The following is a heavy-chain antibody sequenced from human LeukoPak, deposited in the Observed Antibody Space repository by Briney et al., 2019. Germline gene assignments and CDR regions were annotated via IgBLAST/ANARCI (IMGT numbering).Heavy chain of an antibody. V-gene: IGHV3-33*06. CDR1: GFTFSHYG. D-gene: IGHD4-11*01. Sequence: PGGSLRLSCAASGFTFSHYGMHWVRQAPGKGLEWVAVIWNDGSNKYYADSMKGRFTIYRDDSQNMLYLQMDSLRAEDTAVYYCAKDAQRGFDYSNSLEYWGQGALVTVSS. J-gene: IGHJ4*02. CDR2: IWNDGSNK. CDR3: AKDAQRGFDYSNSLEY.